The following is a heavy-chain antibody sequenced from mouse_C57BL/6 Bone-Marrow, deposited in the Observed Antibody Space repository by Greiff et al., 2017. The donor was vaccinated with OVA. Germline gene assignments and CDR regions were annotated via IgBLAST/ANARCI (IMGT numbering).Heavy chain of an antibody. V-gene: IGHV2-2*01. Sequence: VKLVESGPGLVQPSQSLSITCTVSGFSLTSYGVHWVRQSPGKGLEWLGVIWSGGSTDYNAAFISRLSISKDNSKSQVFFKMNSLQADDTAIYYCARYDYGSSYWYFDVWGTGTTVTVSS. D-gene: IGHD1-1*01. CDR1: GFSLTSYG. J-gene: IGHJ1*03. CDR3: ARYDYGSSYWYFDV. CDR2: IWSGGST.